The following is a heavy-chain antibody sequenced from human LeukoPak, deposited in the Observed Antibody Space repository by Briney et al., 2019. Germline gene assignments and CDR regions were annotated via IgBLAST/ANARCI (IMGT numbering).Heavy chain of an antibody. V-gene: IGHV1-8*01. D-gene: IGHD3-22*01. J-gene: IGHJ3*02. Sequence: ASVKVSCKASGYTFTSYDINWVRQATGQGLERMGWMNPNSGNTGYAQKFQGRVTMTRNTSISTAYMELSSLRSEDTAVYYCASYYYDYYDAFDIWGQGTMVTVSS. CDR2: MNPNSGNT. CDR3: ASYYYDYYDAFDI. CDR1: GYTFTSYD.